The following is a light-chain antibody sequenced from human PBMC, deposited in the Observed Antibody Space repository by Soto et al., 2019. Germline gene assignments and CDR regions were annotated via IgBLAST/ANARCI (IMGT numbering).Light chain of an antibody. CDR2: DAS. V-gene: IGKV1-5*01. Sequence: DIQMTQSPPSLSASVGDRVTISGRASQSISSWLAWYQQTPGKAPKILIYDASSLESGVPSRFSGSGSGTEFTLTISRLQPDDFATYYCQQYNSYSRTFGQGTRLEIK. CDR1: QSISSW. J-gene: IGKJ5*01. CDR3: QQYNSYSRT.